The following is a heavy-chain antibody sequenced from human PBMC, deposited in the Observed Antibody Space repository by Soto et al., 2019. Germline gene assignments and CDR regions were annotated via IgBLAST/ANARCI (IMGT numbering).Heavy chain of an antibody. D-gene: IGHD4-17*01. CDR1: GCSISSYC. Sequence: SGTLSLTCTVSGCSISSYCWSWIRQPPGKGLEWIGYIYYSGSSSGSTNYNPSLKRRVTISMDTSKNQFSLKVNSVTAADTAVYYCARAPAVKSRYFYYGMDVWGQGTTLTVS. CDR3: ARAPAVKSRYFYYGMDV. CDR2: IYYSGSSSGST. J-gene: IGHJ6*02. V-gene: IGHV4-59*01.